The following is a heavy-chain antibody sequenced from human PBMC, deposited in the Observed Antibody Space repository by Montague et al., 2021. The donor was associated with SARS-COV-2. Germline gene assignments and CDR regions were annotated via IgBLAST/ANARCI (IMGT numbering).Heavy chain of an antibody. V-gene: IGHV4-39*07. CDR2: IYNSDNT. D-gene: IGHD3/OR15-3a*01. CDR3: ARRPAPLLHLDWSQKYFDYYGLDF. Sequence: SETLSLTCTVSGGSISTTNYYWAWIRQPPGKGLEWVGSIYNSDNTYYNPSLESRLTMPVDTSKKQFSLMLTSVTAADTAVYYCARRPAPLLHLDWSQKYFDYYGLDFWGPGTTVIVS. J-gene: IGHJ6*02. CDR1: GGSISTTNYY.